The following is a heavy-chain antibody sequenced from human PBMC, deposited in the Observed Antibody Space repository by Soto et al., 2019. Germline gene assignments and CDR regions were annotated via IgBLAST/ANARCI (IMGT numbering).Heavy chain of an antibody. V-gene: IGHV1-18*01. CDR1: GYTFTSYG. CDR3: ARDISVYYYDSSGKGHFDY. J-gene: IGHJ4*02. Sequence: ASVKVSCKASGYTFTSYGISWVRQAPGQGLEWMGWISAYNGNTNYAQKLQGRVTMTTDTSTSTAYMELRSLRSDDTAVYYCARDISVYYYDSSGKGHFDYWGQGTLVTVSS. CDR2: ISAYNGNT. D-gene: IGHD3-22*01.